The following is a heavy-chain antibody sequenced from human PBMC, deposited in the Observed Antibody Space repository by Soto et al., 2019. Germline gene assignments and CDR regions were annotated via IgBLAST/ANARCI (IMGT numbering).Heavy chain of an antibody. CDR3: TRDMLVTAYYYYYMDV. D-gene: IGHD2-21*02. J-gene: IGHJ6*03. CDR1: GFTFSGSA. Sequence: GGSLRLSGAASGFTFSGSAMHWVRQASGKGREGVGRIRRKANSYGTAYAASVKGRFTTSRDDSKNTVYLQMKSLKTEDMAVYYCTRDMLVTAYYYYYMDVWGKGTTVTVSS. V-gene: IGHV3-73*01. CDR2: IRRKANSYGT.